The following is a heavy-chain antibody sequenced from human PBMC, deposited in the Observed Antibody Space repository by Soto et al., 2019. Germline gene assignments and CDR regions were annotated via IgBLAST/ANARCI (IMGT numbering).Heavy chain of an antibody. CDR3: ARDFSSSIEENWFDS. CDR2: IYHRGST. D-gene: IGHD6-6*01. V-gene: IGHV4-38-2*02. CDR1: GYSISNCYY. J-gene: IGHJ5*01. Sequence: DTLSLTSAFGGYSISNCYYWVCMPQRPGKGLEWIGSIYHRGSTYYNPSLKSRVTISVDTSKKQSSMKLSSVTAADTAVYYCARDFSSSIEENWFDSWGQGTLVTVSS.